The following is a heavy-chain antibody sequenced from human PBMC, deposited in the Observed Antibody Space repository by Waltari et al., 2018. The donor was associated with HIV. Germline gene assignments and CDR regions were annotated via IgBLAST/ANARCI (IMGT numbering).Heavy chain of an antibody. CDR1: GFTFSSYG. J-gene: IGHJ4*02. CDR3: AKDLVSTEYSSSLFDY. V-gene: IGHV3-30*18. D-gene: IGHD6-6*01. Sequence: QVQLVESGGGVVQPGRSLRLSCAASGFTFSSYGMHWVRQAPGKGLEWVAVRSYDGSNKYYADSVKGRFTISRDNSKNTLYLQMNSLRAEDTAVYYCAKDLVSTEYSSSLFDYWGQGTLVTVSS. CDR2: RSYDGSNK.